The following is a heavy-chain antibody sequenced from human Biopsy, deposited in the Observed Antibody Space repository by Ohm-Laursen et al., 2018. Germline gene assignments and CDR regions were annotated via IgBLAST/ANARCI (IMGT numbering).Heavy chain of an antibody. D-gene: IGHD3-22*01. Sequence: GTLSLTCTVSGDSISSYYWSWIRQPPGKGLQWIGYVYYTGSTDYNPSLQSRVTISVDTSKNHFSLRLRSVTPADTAVYYCARDRGYYSDRTVPGYFDLWGRGTLVTVSS. CDR2: VYYTGST. CDR3: ARDRGYYSDRTVPGYFDL. J-gene: IGHJ2*01. V-gene: IGHV4-59*01. CDR1: GDSISSYY.